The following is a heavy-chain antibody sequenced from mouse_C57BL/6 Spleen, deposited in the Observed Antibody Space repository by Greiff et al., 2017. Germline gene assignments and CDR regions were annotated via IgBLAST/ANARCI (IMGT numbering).Heavy chain of an antibody. CDR1: GFTFSSYA. CDR3: ARDYGSSLWYFDV. CDR2: ISDGGSYT. J-gene: IGHJ1*03. D-gene: IGHD1-1*01. V-gene: IGHV5-4*01. Sequence: EVKLEESGGGLVKPGGSLKLSCAASGFTFSSYAMSWVRQTPEKRLEWVATISDGGSYTYYPDNVKGRFTISRDNAKNNLYLQMSHLKSEDTAMYYCARDYGSSLWYFDVWGTGTTVTVSS.